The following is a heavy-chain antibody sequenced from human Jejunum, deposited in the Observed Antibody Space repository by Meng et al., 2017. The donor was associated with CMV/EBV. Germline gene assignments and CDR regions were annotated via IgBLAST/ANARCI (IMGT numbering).Heavy chain of an antibody. CDR2: FYSSDTY. D-gene: IGHD1-26*01. CDR3: ARGPGASTREGFDY. V-gene: IGHV4-4*07. CDR1: GGSISNHY. J-gene: IGHJ4*02. Sequence: VQVPGSGPGLVKPSDTLSLTCTVSGGSISNHYWSWIRQSAGKGLEWIGRFYSSDTYNYHPSLNSRLTMSLDTSKNQFSLNLSSVTAADTAIYYCARGPGASTREGFDYWGLGTLVTVSS.